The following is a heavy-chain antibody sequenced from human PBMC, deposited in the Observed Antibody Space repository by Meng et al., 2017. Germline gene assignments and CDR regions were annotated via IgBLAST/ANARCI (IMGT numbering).Heavy chain of an antibody. J-gene: IGHJ4*02. D-gene: IGHD4-23*01. Sequence: GESLKISCAASGFTVSSNYMSWVRQAPGKGLEWVSVIYSGGSTYYADSVKGRFTISRDNSKNTLYLQMNSLRAEDTAVYYCARDKGATTVVRWGYFDYWGQGTLVTVSS. CDR3: ARDKGATTVVRWGYFDY. V-gene: IGHV3-53*05. CDR2: IYSGGST. CDR1: GFTVSSNY.